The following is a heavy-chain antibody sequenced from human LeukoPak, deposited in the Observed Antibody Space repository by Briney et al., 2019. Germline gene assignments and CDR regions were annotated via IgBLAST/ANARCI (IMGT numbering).Heavy chain of an antibody. CDR3: ARDSAMVKGWFDP. CDR2: INSIGTTI. Sequence: GGSLRLSCAASGFTFSNYEMNWVRQAPGKGLDGVSFINSIGTTIYYADSVKGRFTISRDNARNSLYLQMNIVRVEDTGLYYCARDSAMVKGWFDPWGQGTLVTVSS. V-gene: IGHV3-48*03. D-gene: IGHD5-18*01. CDR1: GFTFSNYE. J-gene: IGHJ5*02.